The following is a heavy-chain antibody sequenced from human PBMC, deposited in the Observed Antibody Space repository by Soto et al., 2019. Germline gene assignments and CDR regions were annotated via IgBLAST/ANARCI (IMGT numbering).Heavy chain of an antibody. V-gene: IGHV1-3*01. CDR1: GYTFTSYA. CDR3: ARVLGLRGIITTFDW. Sequence: GAXVKVSCKASGYTFTSYAMHWVRQAPGQRLEWKGWINAGNGNTKYSQKFQGRVTITRDNAKNLLFLQMNSLRADDTAVYYCARVLGLRGIITTFDWWGRGTLVTVSS. J-gene: IGHJ4*02. D-gene: IGHD3-10*01. CDR2: INAGNGNT.